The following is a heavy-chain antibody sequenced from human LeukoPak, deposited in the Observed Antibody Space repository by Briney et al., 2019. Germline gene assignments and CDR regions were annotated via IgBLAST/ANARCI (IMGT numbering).Heavy chain of an antibody. CDR1: GYTLTELS. J-gene: IGHJ3*02. CDR2: FDPEDGET. Sequence: ASVKVSCKVSGYTLTELSMHWVRQAPGKGLEWMGGFDPEDGETIYAQKFQGGVTMTEDTSTDTAYMELSSLRSEDTAVYYCATTSWGPMVVTFGAFDIWGQGTMVTVSS. CDR3: ATTSWGPMVVTFGAFDI. D-gene: IGHD4-23*01. V-gene: IGHV1-24*01.